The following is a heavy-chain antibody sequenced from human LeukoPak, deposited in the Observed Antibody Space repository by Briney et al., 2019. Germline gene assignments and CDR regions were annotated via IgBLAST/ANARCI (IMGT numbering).Heavy chain of an antibody. D-gene: IGHD4-17*01. CDR2: INHSGST. Sequence: SETLSLTCAVYGGSFSGYYWSWIRQPPGKGLEWIGEINHSGSTNYNPSLKSRVTISVDTSKTQFSLKLSSVTAADTAVYYCATTTVTTFPDYWGQGTLVTVSS. V-gene: IGHV4-34*01. CDR1: GGSFSGYY. J-gene: IGHJ4*02. CDR3: ATTTVTTFPDY.